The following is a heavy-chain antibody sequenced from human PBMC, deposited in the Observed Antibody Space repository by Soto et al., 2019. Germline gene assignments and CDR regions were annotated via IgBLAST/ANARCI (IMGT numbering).Heavy chain of an antibody. V-gene: IGHV3-21*06. Sequence: GGSLRLSCTGSGFTFSSSTMTWVRQGPGKGLEWVSSISSSSSYIYFADSLKGRFTISRDNAKNSLYLQMNSLRAGDTAVYYCARDIGEMSAVWGQGTQVTVSS. CDR2: ISSSSSYI. J-gene: IGHJ4*02. D-gene: IGHD3-10*01. CDR1: GFTFSSST. CDR3: ARDIGEMSAV.